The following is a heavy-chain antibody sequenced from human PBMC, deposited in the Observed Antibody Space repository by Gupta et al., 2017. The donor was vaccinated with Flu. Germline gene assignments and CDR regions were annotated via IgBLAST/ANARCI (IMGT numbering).Heavy chain of an antibody. D-gene: IGHD3-22*01. J-gene: IGHJ4*02. V-gene: IGHV3-9*01. CDR2: ISWNSGSI. CDR3: AKATYYYDSSGYYWADY. CDR1: GFTFDDYA. Sequence: EVQLVESGGGLVQPGRSLRLSCAASGFTFDDYAMHWVRPAPGKGPEWVSGISWNSGSIGYADSVKGRFTISRDNAKNSLYLQMNSLRAEDTALYYCAKATYYYDSSGYYWADYWGQGTLVTVSS.